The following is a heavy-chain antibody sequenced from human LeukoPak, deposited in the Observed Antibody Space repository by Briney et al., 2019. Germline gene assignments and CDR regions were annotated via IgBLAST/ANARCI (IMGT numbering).Heavy chain of an antibody. V-gene: IGHV4-59*08. CDR3: AYSSGWYPFDY. D-gene: IGHD6-19*01. J-gene: IGHJ4*02. CDR2: IYYSGST. Sequence: SETLSLTCTVSGGSISSYYWSWIRQPPGKGLEWIGYIYYSGSTNYNPSLKSRVTISVDTSKNQFSLKLSSVTAAHTAVYYCAYSSGWYPFDYWGQGTLVTVSS. CDR1: GGSISSYY.